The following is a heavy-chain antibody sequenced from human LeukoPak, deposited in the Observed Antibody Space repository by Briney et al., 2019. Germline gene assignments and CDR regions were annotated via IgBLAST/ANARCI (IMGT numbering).Heavy chain of an antibody. D-gene: IGHD5-18*01. CDR3: ARHRDTAMAPLFDY. J-gene: IGHJ4*02. CDR1: GGSISSYY. CDR2: IYYSGST. V-gene: IGHV4-59*08. Sequence: SETLSLTCTVSGGSISSYYWSWIRQPPGKGLEWIGYIYYSGSTNYNPSLKSRVTISVDTSKNQFSLKLSSVTAADTAVYYCARHRDTAMAPLFDYWGQGTLVTVSS.